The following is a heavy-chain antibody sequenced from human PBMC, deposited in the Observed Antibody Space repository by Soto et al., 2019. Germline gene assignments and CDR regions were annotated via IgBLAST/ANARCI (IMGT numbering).Heavy chain of an antibody. CDR2: IKQDGSEK. Sequence: GGSLRLSCAASGFTFSSYWMSWVRQAPGKGLEWVANIKQDGSEKYYVDSVKGRFTISRDNAKNSLYLQMNSLRAEDTAVYYCARAYYDILTGYHDAFDIWGQGTMVTVSS. CDR3: ARAYYDILTGYHDAFDI. J-gene: IGHJ3*02. V-gene: IGHV3-7*01. D-gene: IGHD3-9*01. CDR1: GFTFSSYW.